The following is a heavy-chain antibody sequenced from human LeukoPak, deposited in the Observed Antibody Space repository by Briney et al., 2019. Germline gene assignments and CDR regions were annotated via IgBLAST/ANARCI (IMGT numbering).Heavy chain of an antibody. CDR2: IYYSGST. CDR1: GGSISGGDYY. CDR3: ARGVQQWLAGQYFDY. V-gene: IGHV4-61*08. Sequence: SETLSLTCTVSGGSISGGDYYWSWIRQPPGKGLEWIGYIYYSGSTNYNPSLKSRVTISVDTSKNQFSLKLSSVTAADTAVYYCARGVQQWLAGQYFDYWGQGTLVTVSS. J-gene: IGHJ4*02. D-gene: IGHD6-19*01.